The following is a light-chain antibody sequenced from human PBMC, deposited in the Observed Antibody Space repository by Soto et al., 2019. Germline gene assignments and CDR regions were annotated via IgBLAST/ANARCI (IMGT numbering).Light chain of an antibody. CDR2: DVT. J-gene: IGLJ2*01. CDR1: SGDVGGYNY. Sequence: QSALTQPPSASGSPGQSVTISCTGTSGDVGGYNYVSWYQHHPGKAPKLMIYDVTKRPSGVPDRFSGSKSGNTASLTVSGLQAEDEADYYCSSYAGSNNYVVFGGGTKVTVL. CDR3: SSYAGSNNYVV. V-gene: IGLV2-8*01.